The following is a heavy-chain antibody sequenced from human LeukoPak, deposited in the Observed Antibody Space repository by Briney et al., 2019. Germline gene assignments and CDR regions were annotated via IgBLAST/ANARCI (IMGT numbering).Heavy chain of an antibody. D-gene: IGHD1-26*01. V-gene: IGHV3-11*01. J-gene: IGHJ3*02. CDR3: ADVYSGTYSRI. CDR1: GGSFSGYY. Sequence: LSLTCAVYGGSFSGYYWSWIRQAPGKGLEWVSYISKSGSTTYYADSVKGRFTISRDNAKNSLYLQMNSLRAEDTAVYYCADVYSGTYSRIWGQGTMVTVSS. CDR2: ISKSGSTT.